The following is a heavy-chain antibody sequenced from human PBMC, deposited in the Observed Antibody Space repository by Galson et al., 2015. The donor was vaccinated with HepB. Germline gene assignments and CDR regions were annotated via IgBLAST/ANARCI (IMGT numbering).Heavy chain of an antibody. CDR2: IYWDDDK. CDR3: GNRRHDSSGNWDNGYFDL. CDR1: GFSLSTSGVG. V-gene: IGHV2-5*02. D-gene: IGHD1/OR15-1a*01. J-gene: IGHJ2*01. Sequence: ALVKPTQTLTLTCTFSGFSLSTSGVGVGWVRQSPGKALEWLAVIYWDDDKRYNPSLKNRLTISKGTSNSHVVLTLTNVDPADTATYFCGNRRHDSSGNWDNGYFDLWGRGTLVTVSS.